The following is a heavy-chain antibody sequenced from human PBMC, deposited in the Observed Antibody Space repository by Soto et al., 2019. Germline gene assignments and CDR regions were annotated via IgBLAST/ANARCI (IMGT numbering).Heavy chain of an antibody. CDR3: ARWCDSGGYQNQY. V-gene: IGHV4-38-2*01. CDR1: GFSISSAYY. CDR2: VYHGVTA. J-gene: IGHJ4*02. D-gene: IGHD3-22*01. Sequence: SETLSLTCAVSGFSISSAYYWGWIRQPPGKGLDWIGTVYHGVTAFYNPSLRSRVTISVDTSKNQFSLKLTSVTAAATAVYYCARWCDSGGYQNQYRGQGTLVTVSS.